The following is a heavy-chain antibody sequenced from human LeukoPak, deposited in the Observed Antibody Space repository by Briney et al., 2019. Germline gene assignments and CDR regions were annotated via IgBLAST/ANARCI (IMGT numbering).Heavy chain of an antibody. CDR1: GDSISTYY. D-gene: IGHD5-24*01. Sequence: SETLSLTCTVSGDSISTYYWSWIRQPPGKGLEWIGYIYYSGSTNYNPSLKSRVTISVDTSKNQLSLKLSSVTAADTAVYYCASQRDGYNDYWGQGTLVTVSS. CDR3: ASQRDGYNDY. CDR2: IYYSGST. J-gene: IGHJ4*02. V-gene: IGHV4-59*08.